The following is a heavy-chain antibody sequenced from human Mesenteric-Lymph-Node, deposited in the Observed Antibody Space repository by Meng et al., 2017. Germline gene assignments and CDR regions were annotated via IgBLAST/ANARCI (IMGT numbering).Heavy chain of an antibody. Sequence: GESLKISCAASGFTFSSYGMHWVRQAPGKGLEWVAVIWYDGSNKYYADSVKGRFTISRDNSKNTLYLEMSSLRVDDTAVYYCVNRAWLESWGQGTLVTVSS. CDR1: GFTFSSYG. CDR2: IWYDGSNK. J-gene: IGHJ5*01. CDR3: VNRAWLES. V-gene: IGHV3-33*08. D-gene: IGHD3-10*01.